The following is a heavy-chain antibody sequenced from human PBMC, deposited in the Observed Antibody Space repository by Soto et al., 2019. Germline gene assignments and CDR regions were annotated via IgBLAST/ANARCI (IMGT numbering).Heavy chain of an antibody. D-gene: IGHD4-17*01. CDR2: INPNSGGT. Sequence: ASVKVSCKASGYTFTGYYMHWVRQAPGQGLEWMGWINPNSGGTNYAQKFQGRVTMTRDTSISTAYMELSRLRSDDTAVYYCARSHLYGDYEAFDYWGQGTLVTVPQ. CDR1: GYTFTGYY. J-gene: IGHJ4*02. V-gene: IGHV1-2*02. CDR3: ARSHLYGDYEAFDY.